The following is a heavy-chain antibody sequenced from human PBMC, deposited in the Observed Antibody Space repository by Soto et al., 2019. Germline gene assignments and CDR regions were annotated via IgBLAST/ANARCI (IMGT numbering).Heavy chain of an antibody. CDR1: GGSISSSSYY. V-gene: IGHV4-39*01. CDR3: ARNWGSLIADAFDI. J-gene: IGHJ3*02. Sequence: SETLSLTCTVSGGSISSSSYYWGWIRQPPGKGLEWIGSIYYSGSTYYNPSLKSRVTISVDTSKNQFSLKLSSVTAADTAVYYCARNWGSLIADAFDIWGQGTMVTVSS. D-gene: IGHD7-27*01. CDR2: IYYSGST.